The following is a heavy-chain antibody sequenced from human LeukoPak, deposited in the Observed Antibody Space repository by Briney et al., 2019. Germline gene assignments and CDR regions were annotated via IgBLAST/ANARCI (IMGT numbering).Heavy chain of an antibody. D-gene: IGHD6-19*01. CDR2: VFYSGTT. CDR3: VSGRVAGIDAFDI. V-gene: IGHV4-39*07. CDR1: GGSVSSNTYY. Sequence: SETLSLTCTVSGGSVSSNTYYWGWIRQPPGKELEWIGRVFYSGTTYYTPSLKSRVTLSADTSKNQFSLKLTSVTAADTAVYYCVSGRVAGIDAFDIWGQGTMVTVSS. J-gene: IGHJ3*02.